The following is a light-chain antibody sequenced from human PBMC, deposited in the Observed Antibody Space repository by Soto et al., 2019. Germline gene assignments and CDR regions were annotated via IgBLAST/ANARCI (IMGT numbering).Light chain of an antibody. Sequence: QSALTQPASVSGSPGQSITISCTGTSSDVANYNLVSWYQLHPGKALKLMIYEDTKRPSEVSNRFSGSKSGNTASLTISGLQAGDEADYYCCSYAGSDTYMVFGGGTKLTVL. J-gene: IGLJ2*01. CDR2: EDT. CDR1: SSDVANYNL. V-gene: IGLV2-23*01. CDR3: CSYAGSDTYMV.